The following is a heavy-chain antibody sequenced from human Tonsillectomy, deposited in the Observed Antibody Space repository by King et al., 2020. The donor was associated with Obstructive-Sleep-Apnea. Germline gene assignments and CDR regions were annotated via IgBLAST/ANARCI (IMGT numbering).Heavy chain of an antibody. J-gene: IGHJ4*02. Sequence: VQLVESGGGVVQPGRSLRLSCAASGFTFSSYAMHWVRQAPGKGLEWVAVISYDGSNKYYADSVKGRFTISRDNSKNTLYLQMNSLRAEDTAVYYGARGLPNYYDSSGYDYWGQGTLVTVSS. CDR2: ISYDGSNK. D-gene: IGHD3-22*01. CDR3: ARGLPNYYDSSGYDY. V-gene: IGHV3-30*04. CDR1: GFTFSSYA.